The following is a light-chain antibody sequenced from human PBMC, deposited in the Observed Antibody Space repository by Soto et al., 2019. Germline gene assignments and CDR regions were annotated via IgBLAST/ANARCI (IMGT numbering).Light chain of an antibody. V-gene: IGKV3-15*01. CDR3: QQYNNWRT. CDR1: QSVSSN. Sequence: IGMTQSAATLSVTTGERATLSCRASQSVSSNLAWYQQKPGQAPRLLIYDASTRATGIPARISGSGSGTEFTLTISSLQSEDFAVYYCQQYNNWRTFGQRTKVDIK. J-gene: IGKJ1*01. CDR2: DAS.